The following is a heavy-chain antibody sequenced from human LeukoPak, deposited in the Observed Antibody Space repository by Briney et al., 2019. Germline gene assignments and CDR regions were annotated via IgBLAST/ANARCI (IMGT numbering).Heavy chain of an antibody. CDR3: ATVTTMIRGVVGDI. CDR2: VKSKVDGGTT. CDR1: GFTFSNAW. Sequence: GGPVRLSCAASGFTFSNAWMSWVRQAPGKGLEWVGRVKSKVDGGTTHSAAPGRFTISRDDSKNTLYLLMNSLKTEDTAVYYCATVTTMIRGVVGDIWGQGTMVSVSS. V-gene: IGHV3-15*01. J-gene: IGHJ3*02. D-gene: IGHD3-10*01.